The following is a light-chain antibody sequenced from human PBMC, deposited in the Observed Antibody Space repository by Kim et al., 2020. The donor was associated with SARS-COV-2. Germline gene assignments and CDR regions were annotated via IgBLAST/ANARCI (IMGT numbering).Light chain of an antibody. CDR3: QEYNNWPPCT. Sequence: APGERATPPCMASQTVSCSLGWYQPTPGQAPRLLIYGVSTRDTGIPARFSGSGSGTEFTLTISSLQSDDFAGYYCQEYNNWPPCTLGGRTKGDIK. CDR1: QTVSCS. V-gene: IGKV3-15*01. J-gene: IGKJ4*01. CDR2: GVS.